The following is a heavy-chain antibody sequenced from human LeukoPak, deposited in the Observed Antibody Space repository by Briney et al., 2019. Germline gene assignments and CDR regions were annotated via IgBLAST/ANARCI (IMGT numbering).Heavy chain of an antibody. CDR3: ARDSSSGYYTH. Sequence: PGGSLRLSCAASGFTFSNYNMNWVRLAPGKGLEWVSSISTSRSYIHYADSVKGRFSISRENAKNSLYLQMNSLRAEDTDVYYCARDSSSGYYTHWGQGTLVTVSS. J-gene: IGHJ4*02. CDR1: GFTFSNYN. CDR2: ISTSRSYI. V-gene: IGHV3-21*01. D-gene: IGHD3-22*01.